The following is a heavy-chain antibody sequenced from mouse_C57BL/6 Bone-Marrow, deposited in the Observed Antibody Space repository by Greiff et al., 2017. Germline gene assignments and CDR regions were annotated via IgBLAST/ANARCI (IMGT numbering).Heavy chain of an antibody. J-gene: IGHJ2*01. CDR1: GFSLTSYG. D-gene: IGHD3-3*01. CDR3: AKNWGAGSYYFGY. V-gene: IGHV2-5*01. Sequence: VKVVESGPGLVQPSQSLSITCTVSGFSLTSYGVHWVRQSPGKGLEWLGVIWRGGSTDYNAAFMSRLSITKDNSKSQVFFKMNSLQADDTAIYYCAKNWGAGSYYFGYWGQGTTLTVSS. CDR2: IWRGGST.